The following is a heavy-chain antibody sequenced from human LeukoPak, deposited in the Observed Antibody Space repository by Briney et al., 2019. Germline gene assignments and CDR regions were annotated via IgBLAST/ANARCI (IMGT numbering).Heavy chain of an antibody. CDR2: ISYDGSIK. D-gene: IGHD4-17*01. J-gene: IGHJ5*02. V-gene: IGHV3-30*18. CDR3: AKGAPTASGWFDP. Sequence: SGGSLRLSCAASGFTFSSYGMHWVRQAPGKGLEWVAVISYDGSIKYYADSVKGRFTISRDNSKNTLYLQMNSLRAEDTAVYYCAKGAPTASGWFDPWGQGTLVTVSS. CDR1: GFTFSSYG.